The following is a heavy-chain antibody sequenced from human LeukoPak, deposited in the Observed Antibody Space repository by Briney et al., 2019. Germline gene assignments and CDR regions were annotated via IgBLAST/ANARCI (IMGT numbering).Heavy chain of an antibody. D-gene: IGHD6-13*01. J-gene: IGHJ6*02. V-gene: IGHV3-21*01. CDR1: GFTFSSYS. CDR2: ISSSSSYI. CDR3: ARGSSWYQDSYYYYGMDV. Sequence: GGPLRLSCAASGFTFSSYSMNWVRQAPGKGLEWVSSISSSSSYIYYADSVKGRFTISRDNAKNSLYLQMNSLRAEDTAVYYCARGSSWYQDSYYYYGMDVWGQGTTVTVSS.